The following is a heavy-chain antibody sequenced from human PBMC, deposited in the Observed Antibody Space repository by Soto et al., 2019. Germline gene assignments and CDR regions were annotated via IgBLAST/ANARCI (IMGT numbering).Heavy chain of an antibody. V-gene: IGHV3-30*18. Sequence: VQLLESGGGLVQPGGSLRLSCAASGFTFRSSAMSWVRQAPGKGLEWVAVISYDGSNKYYADSVKGRFTISRDNSKNTLYLQMNSLRAEDTAVYYCAKDYGGNSGGMDVWGQGTTVTVSS. CDR3: AKDYGGNSGGMDV. CDR1: GFTFRSSA. CDR2: ISYDGSNK. D-gene: IGHD4-17*01. J-gene: IGHJ6*02.